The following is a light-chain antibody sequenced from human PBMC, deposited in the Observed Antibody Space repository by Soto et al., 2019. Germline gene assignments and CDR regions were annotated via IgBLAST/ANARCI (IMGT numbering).Light chain of an antibody. CDR2: DVN. CDR3: SSYTNSSTSYV. Sequence: QSALTQPASVSGSPGQSITISCTGTSSDVGGYNYVSWFQQHPGKAPKLIIYDVNNRPSGVSNRFSGSKSGNTASLTISGLQAEDEADYYCSSYTNSSTSYVFGTGTKRTVL. CDR1: SSDVGGYNY. V-gene: IGLV2-14*01. J-gene: IGLJ1*01.